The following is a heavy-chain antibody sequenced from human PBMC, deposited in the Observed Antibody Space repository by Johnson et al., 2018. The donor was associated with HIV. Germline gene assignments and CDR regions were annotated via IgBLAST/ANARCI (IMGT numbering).Heavy chain of an antibody. V-gene: IGHV3-30-3*01. Sequence: QVQLVESGGGVVQPGKSLRLSCAASGFTFSSSAMHWVRQAPGQGLQWVALISYDGSIKYFADSVKGRFTISRDNTKSSLYLQMNSLRAEDTAVYYCARPDTYRYTDGRVGAFDIWGQGTVVTVSP. CDR3: ARPDTYRYTDGRVGAFDI. CDR1: GFTFSSSA. J-gene: IGHJ3*02. CDR2: ISYDGSIK. D-gene: IGHD2-8*01.